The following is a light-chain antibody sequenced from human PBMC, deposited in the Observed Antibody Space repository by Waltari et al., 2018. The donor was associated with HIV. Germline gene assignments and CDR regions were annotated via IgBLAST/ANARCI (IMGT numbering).Light chain of an antibody. CDR1: SGSIPSTY. J-gene: IGLJ2*01. Sequence: FMLTQPHSVSESPGKTVTISCTRSSGSIPSTYVQWYQQRPGSSPTTVIEKDDQRPSGVPERFSGAIDSASNAAPRTISGLRTEDEADYCCQSYDNENRVLFGGGTKLTVL. CDR3: QSYDNENRVL. V-gene: IGLV6-57*01. CDR2: KDD.